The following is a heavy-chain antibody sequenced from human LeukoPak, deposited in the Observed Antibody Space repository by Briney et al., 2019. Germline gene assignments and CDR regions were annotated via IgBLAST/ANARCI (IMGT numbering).Heavy chain of an antibody. CDR1: GGTFDTYA. D-gene: IGHD3-10*01. CDR2: IIPIFGTA. V-gene: IGHV1-69*13. J-gene: IGHJ4*02. CDR3: ARADDYYGSGSLIPDY. Sequence: GASVKVSCKASGGTFDTYALSWVRQAPGQGLEWMGGIIPIFGTANYAQKFQGRVTITADESTSTAYMELSSLRSEDTAVYYCARADDYYGSGSLIPDYWGQGTLVTVSS.